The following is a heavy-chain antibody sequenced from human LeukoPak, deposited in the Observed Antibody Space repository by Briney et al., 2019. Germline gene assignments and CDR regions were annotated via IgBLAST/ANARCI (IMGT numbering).Heavy chain of an antibody. D-gene: IGHD3-9*01. CDR2: IYLGDSDI. V-gene: IGHV5-51*01. J-gene: IGHJ4*02. CDR1: GYSFTNYW. Sequence: GESLKISCKGSGYSFTNYWIGWVRQMPGKGLEWMGIIYLGDSDIGYSPSFQGHVTISVEKSISTAYLQWSSLKASDTAMYYCARLISSSYYDILTGYYQGSYYFDYWGQGTLVTVSS. CDR3: ARLISSSYYDILTGYYQGSYYFDY.